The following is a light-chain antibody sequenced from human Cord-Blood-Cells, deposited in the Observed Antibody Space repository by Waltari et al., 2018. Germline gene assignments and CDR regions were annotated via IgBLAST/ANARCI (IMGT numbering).Light chain of an antibody. J-gene: IGLJ2*01. V-gene: IGLV2-23*03. CDR2: EGS. CDR3: CSYAGSSTFVV. CDR1: RCDAGSYHL. Sequence: QSALTQPASVSGYPGPSITISCTGTRCDAGSYHLVSCYQQHPGKAPKLMIYEGSKRPSGVSNRFSGSKSGNTASLTISGLHAEDEADYYCCSYAGSSTFVVFGGGTKLTV.